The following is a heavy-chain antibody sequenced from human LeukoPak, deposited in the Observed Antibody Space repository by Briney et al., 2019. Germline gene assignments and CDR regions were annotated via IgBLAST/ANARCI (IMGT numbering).Heavy chain of an antibody. CDR1: GDSISSYY. CDR2: IYYSGST. Sequence: SETLSLTCTVSGDSISSYYWSWIRQPPGKGLEWIGYIYYSGSTNYNPSLKSRGTISVDTSKNQFSLKLSSVTAADTAVYYCARHRGYGFDYWGQGTLVTVSS. J-gene: IGHJ4*02. CDR3: ARHRGYGFDY. V-gene: IGHV4-59*08. D-gene: IGHD5-18*01.